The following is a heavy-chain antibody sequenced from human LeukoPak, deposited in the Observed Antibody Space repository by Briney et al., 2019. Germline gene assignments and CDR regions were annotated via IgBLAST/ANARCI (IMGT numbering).Heavy chain of an antibody. D-gene: IGHD3-16*01. V-gene: IGHV4-30-4*01. CDR3: ARAPKGFGIDY. CDR1: GGSISSGNYY. J-gene: IGHJ4*02. Sequence: SETLSLTCSVSGGSISSGNYYWSWVRQPPGKGLEWIGYIYYSGDTYYTPSLKSRVTLSVDTSKNQFSLKLTSVTAADTAVYYCARAPKGFGIDYWGQGTLVTVSS. CDR2: IYYSGDT.